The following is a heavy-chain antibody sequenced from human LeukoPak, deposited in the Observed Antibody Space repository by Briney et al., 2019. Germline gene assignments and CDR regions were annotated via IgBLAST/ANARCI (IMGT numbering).Heavy chain of an antibody. CDR1: RFTFSSYS. Sequence: GGSLRLSCAASRFTFSSYSMNWVRQAPGKGLEWVSSISSFGSYIYYADSVKGRFTISRDNAKNSLYLQMNSLRVEDTAVYYCARGVLANWFDSWGQGTLVTVSS. V-gene: IGHV3-21*01. CDR2: ISSFGSYI. CDR3: ARGVLANWFDS. D-gene: IGHD6-6*01. J-gene: IGHJ5*01.